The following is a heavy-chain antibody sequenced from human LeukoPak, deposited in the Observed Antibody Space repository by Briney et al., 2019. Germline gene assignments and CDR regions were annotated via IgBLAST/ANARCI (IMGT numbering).Heavy chain of an antibody. J-gene: IGHJ4*02. Sequence: QTGGSLRLSCAASGFTFSSYSMNWVRQAPGKGLEWVSYIGTTSGAIYYADSVKGRFTISRDSAKNSLYLQMNSLRAEDTAVYYCARFRTWGDKAFDYWGQGTLVTVSS. V-gene: IGHV3-48*01. CDR1: GFTFSSYS. D-gene: IGHD2-21*02. CDR3: ARFRTWGDKAFDY. CDR2: IGTTSGAI.